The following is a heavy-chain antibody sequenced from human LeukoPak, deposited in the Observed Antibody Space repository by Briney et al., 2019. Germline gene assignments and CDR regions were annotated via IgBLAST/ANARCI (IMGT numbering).Heavy chain of an antibody. D-gene: IGHD3-10*01. CDR3: AGGGYYGSGNDFRFDP. Sequence: PSETLSLTCTVSGGSISSYYWSWIRQSPGKGLECIGYIHYTGSTNYNPALKSRVTISVETSKNQFSLQLKSVTAADTAVYYCAGGGYYGSGNDFRFDPWGQGTLVTVSS. J-gene: IGHJ5*02. CDR1: GGSISSYY. CDR2: IHYTGST. V-gene: IGHV4-59*01.